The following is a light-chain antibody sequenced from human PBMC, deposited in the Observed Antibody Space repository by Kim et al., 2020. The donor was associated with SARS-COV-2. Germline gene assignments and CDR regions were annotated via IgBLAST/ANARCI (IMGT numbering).Light chain of an antibody. CDR2: GAS. Sequence: SPGETATLSCRASQSITSNYLTWYQQKPGQAPRLLIYGASNRATGISDRFSGSGSGTDFTLTISRLEPEDSAVYYCLQYVSSLWTFGPGTKVDIK. J-gene: IGKJ1*01. CDR3: LQYVSSLWT. CDR1: QSITSNY. V-gene: IGKV3-20*01.